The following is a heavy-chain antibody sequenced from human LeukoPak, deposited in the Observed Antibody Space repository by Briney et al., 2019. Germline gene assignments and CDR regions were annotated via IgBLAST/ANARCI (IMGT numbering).Heavy chain of an antibody. CDR2: IYPGDSDT. D-gene: IGHD4-17*01. Sequence: GESLKISCKGSGYSFTSYWIGWVRQMPGKGLEWMGIIYPGDSDTRYSPSFQGQVTISADKSISTAYLQWSSLKASDTAMYYCARGVTTVTPYNWFDPWGQGTLVTVSS. J-gene: IGHJ5*02. CDR3: ARGVTTVTPYNWFDP. CDR1: GYSFTSYW. V-gene: IGHV5-51*01.